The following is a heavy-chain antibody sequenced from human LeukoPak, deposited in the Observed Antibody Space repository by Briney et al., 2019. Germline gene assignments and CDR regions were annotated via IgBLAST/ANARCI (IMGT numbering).Heavy chain of an antibody. V-gene: IGHV4-4*07. CDR3: ARGTMVRASDSYYMDV. J-gene: IGHJ6*03. Sequence: PSETLSLTCTVSGGSINSYYWSWIRQPAGKGLEWIGRIYTSGSTNYNPSLKSRVTMSVDTSKNQFSLKLSSVTAADTAVYYCARGTMVRASDSYYMDVWGKGTTVTVSS. CDR2: IYTSGST. D-gene: IGHD3-10*01. CDR1: GGSINSYY.